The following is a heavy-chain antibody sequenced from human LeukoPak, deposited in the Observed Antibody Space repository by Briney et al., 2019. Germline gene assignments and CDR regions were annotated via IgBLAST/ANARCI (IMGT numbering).Heavy chain of an antibody. D-gene: IGHD3-22*01. CDR3: ARDRGYYYRYFDF. V-gene: IGHV4-59*12. CDR1: VDSIRHYY. CDR2: IYYSGST. Sequence: PSETLSLTCTVSVDSIRHYYWSSIRQPPGKGLEYIGYIYYSGSTNYNPSLKSRVTISVDTSKNQFSLKLSSVTAADTAMYYCARDRGYYYRYFDFWGQGTLVTVSS. J-gene: IGHJ4*02.